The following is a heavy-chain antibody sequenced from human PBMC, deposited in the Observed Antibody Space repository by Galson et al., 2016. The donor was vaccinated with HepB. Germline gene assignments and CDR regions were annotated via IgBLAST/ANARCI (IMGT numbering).Heavy chain of an antibody. CDR3: ARGYSYGGGIY. Sequence: TLSLTCTVSGGSISSADYYWSWIRQHAGKGLEWIGYIYYSGSTYYNPSLKSRVTMSIDTSKNQFSLKLTSVNAADTGVYYCARGYSYGGGIYWGRGTLVTVSS. V-gene: IGHV4-31*03. D-gene: IGHD5-18*01. J-gene: IGHJ1*01. CDR1: GGSISSADYY. CDR2: IYYSGST.